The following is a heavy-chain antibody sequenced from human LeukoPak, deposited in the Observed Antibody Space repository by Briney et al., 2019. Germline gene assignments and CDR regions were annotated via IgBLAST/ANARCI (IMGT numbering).Heavy chain of an antibody. CDR3: TRGTGSYDY. J-gene: IGHJ4*02. D-gene: IGHD1-26*01. V-gene: IGHV3-21*01. CDR2: ITSSSTYI. Sequence: GVSLRLSCAASGLTFRRYTVNWVRQAKGKGLEWVSSITSSSTYIYYADSVKGRFTISRDNAKNSLYLHMNSLRAEDTAVYYCTRGTGSYDYWGQGTRVTVSS. CDR1: GLTFRRYT.